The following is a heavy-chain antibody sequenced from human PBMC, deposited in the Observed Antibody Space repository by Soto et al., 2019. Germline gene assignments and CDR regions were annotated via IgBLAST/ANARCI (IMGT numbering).Heavy chain of an antibody. CDR1: GFSLNASGVG. J-gene: IGHJ6*02. CDR3: ASAGYNSGWGLYYYYYGMDV. D-gene: IGHD6-19*01. Sequence: QITLKESGPPLVKPTQTLTLTCTFSGFSLNASGVGVGWIRQPPGKALEWLALIYWDDDKRYSPSLKSRLTITKDTSKNQVVLTMTNMDPVDTATYYCASAGYNSGWGLYYYYYGMDVWGQGTTVTVSS. V-gene: IGHV2-5*02. CDR2: IYWDDDK.